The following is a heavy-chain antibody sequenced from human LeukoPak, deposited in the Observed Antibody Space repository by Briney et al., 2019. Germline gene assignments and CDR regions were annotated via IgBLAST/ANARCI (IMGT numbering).Heavy chain of an antibody. V-gene: IGHV3-30-3*01. CDR1: GFTFSSYA. CDR3: ARDRYQLLSDYYYYYGMDV. D-gene: IGHD2-2*01. J-gene: IGHJ6*02. Sequence: GGSLRLSCAASGFTFSSYAMHWVRQAPGKGLEWVAVISYDGSNKYYADSVKGRFTISRDNSKNTLYLQMNSLRAEDTAVYYCARDRYQLLSDYYYYYGMDVWGQGTTVTVSS. CDR2: ISYDGSNK.